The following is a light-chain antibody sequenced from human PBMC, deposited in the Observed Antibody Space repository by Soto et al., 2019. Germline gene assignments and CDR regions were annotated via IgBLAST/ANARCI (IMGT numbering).Light chain of an antibody. CDR2: EVS. V-gene: IGLV2-14*01. Sequence: QSALTQPASVSGSPGQSITISCTGTSSDVGDYNYVSWYQQHPGKAPKLLIYEVSNRPSGVSNRLSGSKSGNTASLTISGLQAEDEADYYCSSYTISTTLVFGGGTQLTVL. CDR1: SSDVGDYNY. J-gene: IGLJ2*01. CDR3: SSYTISTTLV.